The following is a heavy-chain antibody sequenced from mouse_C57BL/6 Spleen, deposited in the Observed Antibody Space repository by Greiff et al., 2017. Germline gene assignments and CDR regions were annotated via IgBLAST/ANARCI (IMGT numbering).Heavy chain of an antibody. CDR2: IDPETGGT. J-gene: IGHJ1*03. Sequence: VQLQQSGAELVRPGASVTLSCKASGYTFTDYEMHWVKQTPVHGLEWIGAIDPETGGTAYNQKFKGKAILTADQSSSTAYMELRSLTSEDSAVYYCTRDPITTVEDWYFDVWGTGTTVTVSS. D-gene: IGHD1-1*01. CDR1: GYTFTDYE. CDR3: TRDPITTVEDWYFDV. V-gene: IGHV1-15*01.